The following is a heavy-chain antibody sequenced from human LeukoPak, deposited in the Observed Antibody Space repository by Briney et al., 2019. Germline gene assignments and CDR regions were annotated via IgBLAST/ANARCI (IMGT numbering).Heavy chain of an antibody. CDR3: ARWNGSHDY. V-gene: IGHV4-59*01. J-gene: IGHJ4*02. CDR1: GGSISGYY. CDR2: IYDIYDSGST. Sequence: ETLSLTCXVSGGSISGYYWSWIRQPPGKGLEWIGYIYDIYDSGSTNYNPSLKSRVTISIDSSKNQFSLKLSSVTTADTAVYFCARWNGSHDYWGQGTLVTVSS. D-gene: IGHD1-1*01.